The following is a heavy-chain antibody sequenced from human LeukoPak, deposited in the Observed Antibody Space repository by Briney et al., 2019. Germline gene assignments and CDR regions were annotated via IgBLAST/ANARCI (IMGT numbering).Heavy chain of an antibody. CDR3: AKCIYGWYQIDY. CDR2: ITGPGEGA. CDR1: GFTFSGYA. Sequence: GGSLRLSCAASGFTFSGYAMSWVRQAPGKGLEWVSAITGPGEGAFYADSVRGRFTISRDNSKNTLYLQMNSLRAEDTAIYYCAKCIYGWYQIDYRGQGTLVTVSS. J-gene: IGHJ4*02. D-gene: IGHD2-8*02. V-gene: IGHV3-23*01.